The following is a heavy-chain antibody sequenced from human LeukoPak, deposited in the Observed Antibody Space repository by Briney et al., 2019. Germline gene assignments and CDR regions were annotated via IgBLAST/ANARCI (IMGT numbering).Heavy chain of an antibody. Sequence: PGGSLRLSCAASGFTFSSYAMSWVRQAPGKGLEWVSAISGSGGSTYYADSVKGRFTISRDNSKNTLYLQMNSLRAEDTAVYYCAIDRFLVDSAMVTLDYWGQGTLVTVSS. J-gene: IGHJ4*02. CDR2: ISGSGGST. CDR3: AIDRFLVDSAMVTLDY. D-gene: IGHD5-18*01. CDR1: GFTFSSYA. V-gene: IGHV3-23*01.